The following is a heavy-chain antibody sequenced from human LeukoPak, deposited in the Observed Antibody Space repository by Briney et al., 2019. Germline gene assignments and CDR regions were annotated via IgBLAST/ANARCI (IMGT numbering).Heavy chain of an antibody. D-gene: IGHD4/OR15-4a*01. CDR3: AKTAVVITFRFDD. V-gene: IGHV3-23*01. Sequence: GGSLRLSCAASGFTFSSYAMSWVRQAAGKGLEWASGISSSGGYTYYADSVKGRFIISRDNSKNMVYLQMNSLRADDTAVYYCAKTAVVITFRFDDWGQGALVTVSS. J-gene: IGHJ4*02. CDR1: GFTFSSYA. CDR2: ISSSGGYT.